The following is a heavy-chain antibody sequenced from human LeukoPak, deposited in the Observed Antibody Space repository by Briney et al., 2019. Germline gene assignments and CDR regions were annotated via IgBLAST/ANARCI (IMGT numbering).Heavy chain of an antibody. V-gene: IGHV3-21*01. Sequence: GGSLRLSCAASGFTFSSYGMHWVRQAPGKGLEWVSSISSSSSYIYYADSVKGRFTISRDNAKNSLYLQMNSLRAEDTAVYYCARGYYGDPSQVYYFDYWGQGTLVTVSS. CDR1: GFTFSSYG. CDR3: ARGYYGDPSQVYYFDY. CDR2: ISSSSSYI. J-gene: IGHJ4*02. D-gene: IGHD4-17*01.